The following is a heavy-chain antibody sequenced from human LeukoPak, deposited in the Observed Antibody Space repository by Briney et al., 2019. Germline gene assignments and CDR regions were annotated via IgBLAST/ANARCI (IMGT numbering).Heavy chain of an antibody. CDR2: IYSGGST. V-gene: IGHV3-53*01. Sequence: PGGSLRLSCAASGFTVSSNYMSWVRRAPGKGLEWVSVIYSGGSTYYADSVKGRFTISRDNSKNTLYLQMNSLRAEDTAVYYCAKAPDTMVRGVFTNWGQGTLVTVSS. J-gene: IGHJ4*02. D-gene: IGHD3-10*01. CDR1: GFTVSSNY. CDR3: AKAPDTMVRGVFTN.